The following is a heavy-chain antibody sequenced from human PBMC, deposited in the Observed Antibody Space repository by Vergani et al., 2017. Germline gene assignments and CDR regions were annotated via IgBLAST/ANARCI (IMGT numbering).Heavy chain of an antibody. Sequence: QLQLVQSGAEVRKPGASVKVSCKASGYPFTSYGINWVRQAPGQGLEWMGWISTSNGKTEYPQKLQGRVTMTTDTSARTVYMELRSLTSEDSAIYFCARSGRPLDYGGQGTVVTVSS. CDR3: ARSGRPLDY. CDR2: ISTSNGKT. D-gene: IGHD6-25*01. V-gene: IGHV1-18*04. J-gene: IGHJ4*02. CDR1: GYPFTSYG.